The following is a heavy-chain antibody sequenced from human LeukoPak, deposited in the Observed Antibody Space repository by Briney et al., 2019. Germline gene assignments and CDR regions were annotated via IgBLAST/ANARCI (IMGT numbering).Heavy chain of an antibody. CDR2: IYYSGSI. D-gene: IGHD1-26*01. J-gene: IGHJ4*02. CDR1: GYSISSSNW. Sequence: SETLSLTCAVSGYSISSSNWWGWIRPPPGKGLEWIGYIYYSGSIYYNPSLKSRVTMSVDTSKNQFSLKLSSVTAADTAVYYCARDQGGATSYWGQGTLVTVSS. CDR3: ARDQGGATSY. V-gene: IGHV4-28*03.